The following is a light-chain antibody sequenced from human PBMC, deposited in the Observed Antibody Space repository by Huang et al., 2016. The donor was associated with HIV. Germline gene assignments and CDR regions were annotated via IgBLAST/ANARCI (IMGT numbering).Light chain of an antibody. Sequence: DIVLTQSPGTLSLSPGERATLSCRASQSVSSSYLGWYQQKPGQAPRLLIYGASSRASGIPDRFSGSGSGTDFTLTISRLEPEDFAVYYCQHYGSSPFTCGPKTKVDIK. V-gene: IGKV3-20*01. J-gene: IGKJ3*01. CDR1: QSVSSSY. CDR2: GAS. CDR3: QHYGSSPFT.